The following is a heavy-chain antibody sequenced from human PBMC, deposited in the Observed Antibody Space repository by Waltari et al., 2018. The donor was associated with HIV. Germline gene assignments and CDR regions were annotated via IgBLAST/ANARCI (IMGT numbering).Heavy chain of an antibody. V-gene: IGHV3-23*01. D-gene: IGHD6-6*01. Sequence: VQLLESGGGLGQPGGALRLFCVASGFTVSSHALSWVRQAPGKGLEWVSSISGSGSSTYYADSIEGRFTISRDNSKNTLYLQMNSLRAEDTAAYYCAKVPQYISSSIYYYGMDVWGQGTTVTVSS. CDR3: AKVPQYISSSIYYYGMDV. CDR1: GFTVSSHA. J-gene: IGHJ6*02. CDR2: ISGSGSST.